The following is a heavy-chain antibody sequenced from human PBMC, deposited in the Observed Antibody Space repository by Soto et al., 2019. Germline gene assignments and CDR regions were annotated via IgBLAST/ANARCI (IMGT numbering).Heavy chain of an antibody. J-gene: IGHJ4*02. CDR3: ATFPRGY. CDR1: GYPFISYY. CDR2: IDPSRGAT. V-gene: IGHV1-46*01. D-gene: IGHD3-10*01. Sequence: QVQLMQSGAEVKRPGASVKISCKPSGYPFISYYIHWVRQAPGQGLEWVGLIDPSRGATSYAERFQGRLSNTSDKSTATVYMNVWSLTSDDTAIYYCATFPRGYWGQGTLVSVSS.